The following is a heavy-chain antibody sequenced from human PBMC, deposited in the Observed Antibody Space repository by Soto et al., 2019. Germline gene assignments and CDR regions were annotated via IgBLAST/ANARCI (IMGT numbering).Heavy chain of an antibody. CDR1: GFTFSNYA. CDR2: ISGSGAST. J-gene: IGHJ6*02. CDR3: AKEGLPGDYSHGYYYYGMDV. V-gene: IGHV3-23*01. Sequence: GGSLRLSCAASGFTFSNYAMSWVRQAPGKGLEWVSAISGSGASTFYADSVKGRFTISRDNSKNTLYLQMNSLRAEDTAVYYCAKEGLPGDYSHGYYYYGMDVWGQGTTVTVSS. D-gene: IGHD3-22*01.